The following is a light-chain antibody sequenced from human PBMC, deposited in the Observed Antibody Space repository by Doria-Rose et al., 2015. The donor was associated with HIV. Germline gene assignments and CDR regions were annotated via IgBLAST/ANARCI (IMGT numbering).Light chain of an antibody. CDR3: QQYYDTPS. CDR1: QSLLYTSKNY. Sequence: DTRVTQSPESLGMSLGERATLNCKSNQSLLYTSKNYLAWYHQKPGQPPKLLIYWASTRQSGVPARFSGSGSGTDFTLTISSLEAEDVAVYYCQQYYDTPSFGPGTTVDIK. CDR2: WAS. V-gene: IGKV4-1*01. J-gene: IGKJ3*01.